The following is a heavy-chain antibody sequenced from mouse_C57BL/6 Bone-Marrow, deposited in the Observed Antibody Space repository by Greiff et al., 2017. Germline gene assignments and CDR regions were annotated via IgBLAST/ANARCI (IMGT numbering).Heavy chain of an antibody. CDR1: GFTFSSYA. CDR2: ISDGGSYT. Sequence: EVMLVESGGGLVKPGGSLKLSCAASGFTFSSYAMSWVRQTPEKRLEWVATISDGGSYTYYPDNVKGRFTISRDNAKNNLYLQMSHLKSEDTAMYYCARDFTTVADYWGQGTTLTVSS. D-gene: IGHD1-1*01. J-gene: IGHJ2*01. V-gene: IGHV5-4*01. CDR3: ARDFTTVADY.